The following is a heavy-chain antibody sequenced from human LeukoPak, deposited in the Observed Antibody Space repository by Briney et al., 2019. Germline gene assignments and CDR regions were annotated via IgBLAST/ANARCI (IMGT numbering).Heavy chain of an antibody. Sequence: PSETLSLTCTVAGFSISKGFYWGWVRQPPGKGLEFNATIYYDGTSHYNPSLESRATISVDTSRNQFSLKLTSVTAADTAVYYCARDVSWDESFQRWGQGTLVTVSS. CDR2: IYYDGTS. J-gene: IGHJ1*01. D-gene: IGHD1-26*01. CDR1: GFSISKGFY. CDR3: ARDVSWDESFQR. V-gene: IGHV4-38-2*02.